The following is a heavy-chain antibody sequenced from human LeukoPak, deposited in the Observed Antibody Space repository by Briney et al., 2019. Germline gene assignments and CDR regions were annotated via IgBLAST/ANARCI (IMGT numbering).Heavy chain of an antibody. CDR2: IFYRGST. D-gene: IGHD3-22*01. J-gene: IGHJ4*02. Sequence: SETLSLTCTVSGGSIRGSNYYWGWIRQSPGRGLEWIGSIFYRGSTHYNPSLKSRVTISVDTANNQFSLRLRSVTAADTAVYFCARDHDTSGYYLGDNGGFWGQGTQVTVSS. CDR3: ARDHDTSGYYLGDNGGF. V-gene: IGHV4-39*07. CDR1: GGSIRGSNYY.